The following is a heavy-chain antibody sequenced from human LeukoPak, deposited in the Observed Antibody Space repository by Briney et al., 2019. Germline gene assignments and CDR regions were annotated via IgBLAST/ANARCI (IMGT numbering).Heavy chain of an antibody. V-gene: IGHV4-59*12. CDR3: ARDRGSGSYNLYYFDY. J-gene: IGHJ4*02. CDR1: GGSISSYY. D-gene: IGHD1-26*01. Sequence: SETLSLTCTVSGGSISSYYWSWIRQPPGKGLEWIGYIYYSGSTNYNPSLKSRVTISVDTSKNQFSLKLSSVTAADTAVYYCARDRGSGSYNLYYFDYWGQGTLVTVSS. CDR2: IYYSGST.